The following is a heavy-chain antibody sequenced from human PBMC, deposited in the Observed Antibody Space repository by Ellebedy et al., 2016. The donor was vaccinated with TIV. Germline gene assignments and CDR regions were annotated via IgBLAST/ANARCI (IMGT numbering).Heavy chain of an antibody. J-gene: IGHJ3*02. D-gene: IGHD2-2*01. CDR3: ARDTVPAALDAFDI. Sequence: PGGSLRLSCEVSGFPFRDYAVRWVRQAPGKGLEWVSSIGSGTSYIQYADSVKGRFTISRDNAKNSLYLQMDSLRAEDTAVYYCARDTVPAALDAFDIWGQGTMVTVSS. V-gene: IGHV3-21*01. CDR1: GFPFRDYA. CDR2: IGSGTSYI.